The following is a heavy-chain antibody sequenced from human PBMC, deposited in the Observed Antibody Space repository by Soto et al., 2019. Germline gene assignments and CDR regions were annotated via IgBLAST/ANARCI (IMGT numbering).Heavy chain of an antibody. D-gene: IGHD3-16*02. CDR3: AREFLYYDYVWGSYRLAQIDH. CDR2: INHSGST. J-gene: IGHJ4*02. V-gene: IGHV4-34*01. Sequence: PSETLSLTCAVYGGSFSGYYWSWIRQPPGKGLEWIGEINHSGSTNYNPSLKSRVTISVDTSKNQFSLKLSSVTAADTAVYYCAREFLYYDYVWGSYRLAQIDHWGQGTLVTVSS. CDR1: GGSFSGYY.